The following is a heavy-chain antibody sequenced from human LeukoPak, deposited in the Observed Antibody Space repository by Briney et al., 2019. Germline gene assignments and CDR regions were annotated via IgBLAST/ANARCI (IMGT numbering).Heavy chain of an antibody. CDR1: GFTFSSYN. D-gene: IGHD1-14*01. Sequence: PGGSLGLSCAASGFTFSSYNMNWVRQAPGKGLEWVSYISGSSSTIYYADSVKGRFTISRDNAKNSLYLQVNSLRAEDTAVYYCARRGISAPFDYWGQGTLVTVSS. CDR2: ISGSSSTI. CDR3: ARRGISAPFDY. J-gene: IGHJ4*02. V-gene: IGHV3-48*01.